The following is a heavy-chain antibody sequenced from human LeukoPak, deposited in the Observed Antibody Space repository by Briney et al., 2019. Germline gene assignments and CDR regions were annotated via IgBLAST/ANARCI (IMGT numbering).Heavy chain of an antibody. D-gene: IGHD3-10*01. CDR2: IYATGST. J-gene: IGHJ5*02. V-gene: IGHV4-4*09. Sequence: SETLSLTRTVCLGSLSSSYWSCIRPPPGKGVEWIGYIYATGSTNYNPSLKSRVTISVDTSKNQFSLNLRSVTAADTAVYYCARHGSVRSPLGPWGQGTLVTVSS. CDR1: LGSLSSSY. CDR3: ARHGSVRSPLGP.